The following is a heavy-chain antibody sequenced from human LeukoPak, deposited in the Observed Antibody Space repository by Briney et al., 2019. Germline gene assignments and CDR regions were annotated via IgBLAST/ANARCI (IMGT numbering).Heavy chain of an antibody. J-gene: IGHJ3*02. D-gene: IGHD3-16*02. Sequence: GGSLRLSCAASGFTFSSYAMSWVRQAPGKGLEWVSAISGSGGSTYYADSVKGRFTISRDNAKNSLYLQMNSLRAEDTAVYYCARDAFIGIFDIWGQGTMVTVSS. CDR3: ARDAFIGIFDI. V-gene: IGHV3-23*01. CDR2: ISGSGGST. CDR1: GFTFSSYA.